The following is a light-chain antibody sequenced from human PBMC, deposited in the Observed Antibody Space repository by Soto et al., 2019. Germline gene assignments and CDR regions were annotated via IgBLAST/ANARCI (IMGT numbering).Light chain of an antibody. J-gene: IGKJ4*01. CDR2: GAS. Sequence: EIVMTKTPYTLSVSPGERSTLSCMASQSVSSNLAWYQQKPGQAPRLLIYGASTRATGIPARFSGSGSGTEFTLTISSLQSEDFAVYYCQQYNNWPLTFGGGTKVDIK. CDR1: QSVSSN. V-gene: IGKV3-15*01. CDR3: QQYNNWPLT.